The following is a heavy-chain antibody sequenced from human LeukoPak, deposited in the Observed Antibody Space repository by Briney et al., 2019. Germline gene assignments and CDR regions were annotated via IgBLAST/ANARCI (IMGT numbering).Heavy chain of an antibody. V-gene: IGHV3-21*04. Sequence: GGSLRLSCAASGFTFSSYSMNWVRQAPGKGLEWVSSISSSSSYIYYADSVKGRFTISRDNAKNSLYLQMNSLRAEDTALYYCARDRGVVTARDYFDYWGQGTLVTVSS. CDR2: ISSSSSYI. J-gene: IGHJ4*02. CDR3: ARDRGVVTARDYFDY. CDR1: GFTFSSYS. D-gene: IGHD2-21*02.